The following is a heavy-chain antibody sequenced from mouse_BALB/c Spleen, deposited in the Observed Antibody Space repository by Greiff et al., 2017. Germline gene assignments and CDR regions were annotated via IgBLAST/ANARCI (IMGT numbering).Heavy chain of an antibody. D-gene: IGHD1-1*01. J-gene: IGHJ4*01. V-gene: IGHV5-17*02. CDR1: GFTFSSFG. CDR2: ISSGSSTI. Sequence: EVKLVESGGGLVQPGGSRKLSCAASGFTFSSFGMHWVRQAPEKGLEWVAYISSGSSTIYYADTVKGRFTISRDNPKNTLFLQMTSLRSEDTAMYYCARRFYYYGSRGAMDYWGQGTSVTVSS. CDR3: ARRFYYYGSRGAMDY.